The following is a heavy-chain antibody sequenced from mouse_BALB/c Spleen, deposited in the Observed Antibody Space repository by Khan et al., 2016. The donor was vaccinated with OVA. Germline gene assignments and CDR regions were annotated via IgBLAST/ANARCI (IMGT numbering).Heavy chain of an antibody. CDR3: ARRNYFGYTFAY. J-gene: IGHJ3*01. V-gene: IGHV1-77*01. CDR1: GYIFTDSY. D-gene: IGHD1-2*01. Sequence: QVQLKQSGAELARPGASVKVSCKASGYIFTDSYINWVKQRPGQGLEWIGEISPGSDDTYYNEKFKGKATLTADTSSSTAYRQLGSLTSEDSAVYVCARRNYFGYTFAYWGQGTLVTVSA. CDR2: ISPGSDDT.